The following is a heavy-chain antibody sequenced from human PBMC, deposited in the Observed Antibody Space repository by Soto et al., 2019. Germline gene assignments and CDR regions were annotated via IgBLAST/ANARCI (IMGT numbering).Heavy chain of an antibody. CDR2: IIPIFGTA. CDR3: ARDQGSSSTSGRITHDYNYYGMDV. J-gene: IGHJ6*02. Sequence: SVKVSCKASGGTFSSYAISRVRQAPGQGLEWMGGIIPIFGTANYAQKFQGRVTITADESTSTAYMELSSLRSEDTAGYYCARDQGSSSTSGRITHDYNYYGMDVWDQGTTVTVSS. D-gene: IGHD2-2*01. CDR1: GGTFSSYA. V-gene: IGHV1-69*01.